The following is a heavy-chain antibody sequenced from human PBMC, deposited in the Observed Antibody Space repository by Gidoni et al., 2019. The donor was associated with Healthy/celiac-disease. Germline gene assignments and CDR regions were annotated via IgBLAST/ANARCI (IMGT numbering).Heavy chain of an antibody. CDR2: ISSSSSTI. V-gene: IGHV3-48*02. J-gene: IGHJ6*02. D-gene: IGHD3-10*01. Sequence: EVQLVESGGGLVQPGGSLSLSCAASGFTFSSYSMNWVRQAPGKGLEWVSYISSSSSTIYYADSVKGRFTISRDNAKNSLYLQMNSLRDEDTAVYYCARSLIYYYGMDVWGQGTTVTVSS. CDR1: GFTFSSYS. CDR3: ARSLIYYYGMDV.